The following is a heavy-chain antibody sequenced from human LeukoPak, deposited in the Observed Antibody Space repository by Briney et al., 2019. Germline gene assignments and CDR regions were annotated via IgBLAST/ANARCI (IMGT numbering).Heavy chain of an antibody. CDR2: IYTSGST. J-gene: IGHJ4*02. Sequence: TSETLSHTCTVSGDSISSGSYYWSWIRQPAEKGLEWIGRIYTSGSTNYNPSLKSRVTISVDTSKNQFSLKLSSVTAADTAVYYCARESTYHDFWSGYYFDYWGQGTLVTVSS. CDR1: GDSISSGSYY. D-gene: IGHD3-3*01. CDR3: ARESTYHDFWSGYYFDY. V-gene: IGHV4-61*02.